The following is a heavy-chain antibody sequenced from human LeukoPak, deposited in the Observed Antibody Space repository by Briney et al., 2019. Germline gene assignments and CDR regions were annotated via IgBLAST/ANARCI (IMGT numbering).Heavy chain of an antibody. CDR2: ISTSSSYI. CDR1: GFTFSSYS. J-gene: IGHJ6*03. CDR3: ARAAIAAARIYYYMDV. D-gene: IGHD6-13*01. V-gene: IGHV3-21*01. Sequence: GGSLRLSCAASGFTFSSYSMNWVRQAPGKGLERVSFISTSSSYIHNADSVKGRFTISRDNAENSLYLQMNSLRAEDTAVYYCARAAIAAARIYYYMDVWGKGTTVTASS.